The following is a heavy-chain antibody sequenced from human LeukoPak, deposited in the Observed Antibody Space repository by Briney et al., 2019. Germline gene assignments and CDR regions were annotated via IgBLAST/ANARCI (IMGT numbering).Heavy chain of an antibody. Sequence: GASVKVSCKASGYTFTSYGISWVRQAPGQGLEWMGWISAYNGNTNYAQKLQGRVTMTTDTSTSTAYMELRSLRSDDTAVYYCARGDYDILTGYPDHFDYWGQGTLVTVSS. CDR2: ISAYNGNT. CDR3: ARGDYDILTGYPDHFDY. J-gene: IGHJ4*02. V-gene: IGHV1-18*01. D-gene: IGHD3-9*01. CDR1: GYTFTSYG.